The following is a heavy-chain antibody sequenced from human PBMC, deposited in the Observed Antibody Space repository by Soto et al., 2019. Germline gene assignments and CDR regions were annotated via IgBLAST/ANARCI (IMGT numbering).Heavy chain of an antibody. V-gene: IGHV1-69*02. D-gene: IGHD5-12*01. CDR3: ARGADGGYVFNMDY. Sequence: QVQLVQSGAEVKKPGSSVKVSCKASGGTFSSYTISWVRQAPGQGLEWMGRIIPLLGIANYAQKFQGRVTITADKSTSTAYMELSSLRSEDTAVYYCARGADGGYVFNMDYWGQGTLATVSS. CDR2: IIPLLGIA. J-gene: IGHJ4*02. CDR1: GGTFSSYT.